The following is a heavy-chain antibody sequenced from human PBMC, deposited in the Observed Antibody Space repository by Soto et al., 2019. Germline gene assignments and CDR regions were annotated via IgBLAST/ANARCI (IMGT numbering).Heavy chain of an antibody. D-gene: IGHD2-15*01. CDR1: GFTFSSYG. J-gene: IGHJ4*02. CDR3: AKDQDGH. CDR2: ISYDGSNK. V-gene: IGHV3-30*18. Sequence: LRLSCAASGFTFSSYGMHWVRQAPGKGLEWVAVISYDGSNKYYADSVKGLFTISRDNSKNTLYLQMNSLRAEDTAVYYCAKDQDGHWGQGTLVTVSS.